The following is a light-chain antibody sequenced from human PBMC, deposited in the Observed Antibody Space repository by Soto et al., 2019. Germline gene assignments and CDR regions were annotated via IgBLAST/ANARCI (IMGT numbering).Light chain of an antibody. J-gene: IGKJ2*01. Sequence: EIVLTQSPGTLSLSPGERATLSCRASQSVSSNYLAWYQQKPGQTPRLLIYGASSRATDIPDRFSGSGSGTDFALTISRLEPEDFAMYYCKQYAGSSRTFVQGTRLELK. CDR1: QSVSSNY. CDR2: GAS. CDR3: KQYAGSSRT. V-gene: IGKV3-20*01.